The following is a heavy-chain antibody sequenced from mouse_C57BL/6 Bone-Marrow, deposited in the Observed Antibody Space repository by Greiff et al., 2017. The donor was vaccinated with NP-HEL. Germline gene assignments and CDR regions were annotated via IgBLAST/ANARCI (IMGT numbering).Heavy chain of an antibody. D-gene: IGHD3-2*02. CDR3: ARHLDSSDY. CDR2: ISSGGSYT. V-gene: IGHV5-6*01. Sequence: EVKLQESGGDLVKPGGSLKLSCAASGFTFSSYGMSWVRQTPDKRLEWVATISSGGSYTYYPDSVKGRFTISRDNAKNTLYLQMSSLKSEDTAMYYCARHLDSSDYWGQGTTLTVSS. CDR1: GFTFSSYG. J-gene: IGHJ2*01.